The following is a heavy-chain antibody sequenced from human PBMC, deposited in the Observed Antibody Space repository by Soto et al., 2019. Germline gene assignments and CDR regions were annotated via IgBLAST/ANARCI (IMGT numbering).Heavy chain of an antibody. V-gene: IGHV4-34*01. CDR1: GGSFSGYY. Sequence: QVQLQQWGAGLLKPSETLSLTCAVYGGSFSGYYWSWIRQPPGKGLEWIGEINHSGSTNYNPSLKGRVTXXVXTXXNQFSLKLSSVTAADTAVYYCARVLAAAGTRIFDYWGQGTLVTVSS. CDR3: ARVLAAAGTRIFDY. J-gene: IGHJ4*02. D-gene: IGHD6-13*01. CDR2: INHSGST.